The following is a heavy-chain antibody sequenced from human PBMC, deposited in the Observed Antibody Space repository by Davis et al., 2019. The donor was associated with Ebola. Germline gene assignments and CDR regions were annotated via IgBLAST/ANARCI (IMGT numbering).Heavy chain of an antibody. CDR2: IYPGDSNV. J-gene: IGHJ5*02. Sequence: GESLKISCKGFGYTFTKYWIGWVRQMPGKGLEWLGIIYPGDSNVKYSPSFQGQVTISADKSISTAYLQWNSLKASDTAIYYCARQSHHFLSGPRTWFDPWGQGTLVTVSS. V-gene: IGHV5-51*01. D-gene: IGHD3-3*02. CDR1: GYTFTKYW. CDR3: ARQSHHFLSGPRTWFDP.